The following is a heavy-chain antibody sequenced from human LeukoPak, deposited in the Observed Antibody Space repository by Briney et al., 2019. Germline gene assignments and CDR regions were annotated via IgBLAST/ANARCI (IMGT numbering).Heavy chain of an antibody. CDR3: ARVHSGGDLGSYY. J-gene: IGHJ4*03. CDR1: GYSISSGYY. D-gene: IGHD1-26*01. CDR2: IYRSGST. V-gene: IGHV4-38-2*02. Sequence: SETLSLTCTVSGYSISSGYYWGWIRQPPGKGLEWIGIIYRSGSTYYNPSLKSRVTISVDTSKNQFSLKLSSVTAAATAVYYGARVHSGGDLGSYYWGHGNLVTVSS.